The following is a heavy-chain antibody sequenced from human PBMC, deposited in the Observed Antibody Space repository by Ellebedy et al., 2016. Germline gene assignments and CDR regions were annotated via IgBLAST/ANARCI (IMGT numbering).Heavy chain of an antibody. D-gene: IGHD5-18*01. V-gene: IGHV3-21*01. J-gene: IGHJ4*02. Sequence: GGSLRLXXAASGFTFSSYSMNWVRQAPGKGLEWVSSISSSSSYIYYADSVKGRFTISRDNAKNSLYLQMNSLRAEDTAVYYCARPGYSYGYEWGYWGQGTLVTVSS. CDR1: GFTFSSYS. CDR2: ISSSSSYI. CDR3: ARPGYSYGYEWGY.